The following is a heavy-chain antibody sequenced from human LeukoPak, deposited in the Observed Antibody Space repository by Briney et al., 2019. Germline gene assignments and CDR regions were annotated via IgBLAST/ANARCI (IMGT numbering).Heavy chain of an antibody. V-gene: IGHV4-4*07. CDR3: ARVLGWACFDY. CDR1: GGSLSSFH. J-gene: IGHJ4*02. Sequence: SETLSLTCTVSGGSLSSFHWSWFRQPAGKGLEWIGRIYSSGSTNYNPSLKSRLTMSVDTSKNQFSLRLSSVTAADTALYYCARVLGWACFDYWGQGTLVTVSS. D-gene: IGHD6-19*01. CDR2: IYSSGST.